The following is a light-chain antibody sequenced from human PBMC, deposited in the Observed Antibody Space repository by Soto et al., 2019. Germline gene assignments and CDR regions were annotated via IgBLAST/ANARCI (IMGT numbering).Light chain of an antibody. J-gene: IGKJ4*01. V-gene: IGKV1-9*01. CDR2: VAS. CDR1: QGANTF. Sequence: DIQLTQSPSFLSASVGDRVNITCRASQGANTFLAWYQQKPGRAPRLRIYVASSLQMGGPSRVSGSGSGTEGTRTSNSLQHEDSATDECHQVKSYPHTFGGGTKVDIK. CDR3: HQVKSYPHT.